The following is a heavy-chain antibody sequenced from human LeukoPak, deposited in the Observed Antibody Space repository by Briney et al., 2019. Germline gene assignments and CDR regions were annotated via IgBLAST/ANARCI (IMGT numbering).Heavy chain of an antibody. CDR2: IRYDGSNK. Sequence: PGGSLRLSCAASGFTFSSYGMHWVRQAPGKGLEWVAFIRYDGSNKYYADSVKGRFTISGDISKNTLYLQMQSLRAEDTAVYYCAKSDTPWGSWYYFDHWGQGTLVTVSS. CDR3: AKSDTPWGSWYYFDH. J-gene: IGHJ4*02. D-gene: IGHD6-13*01. CDR1: GFTFSSYG. V-gene: IGHV3-30*02.